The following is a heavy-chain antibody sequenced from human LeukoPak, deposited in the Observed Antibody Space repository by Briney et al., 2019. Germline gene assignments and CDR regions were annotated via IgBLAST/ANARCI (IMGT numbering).Heavy chain of an antibody. CDR2: FDPEKGET. V-gene: IGHV1-24*01. J-gene: IGHJ4*02. D-gene: IGHD1-26*01. CDR3: ATVSYRGSYQGRYYFDY. Sequence: ASGKVLCKVFGYTLNELSSHWVSPAPGKGVEGLGGFDPEKGETIYAQKFQGRVTMTEDTSTDTAYMELSSLRSEDTAVYYCATVSYRGSYQGRYYFDYWGQGSLVTISS. CDR1: GYTLNELS.